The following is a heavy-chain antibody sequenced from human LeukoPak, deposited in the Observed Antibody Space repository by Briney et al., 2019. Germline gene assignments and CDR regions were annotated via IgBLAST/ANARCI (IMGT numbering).Heavy chain of an antibody. J-gene: IGHJ4*02. Sequence: GGSLRLSCAASGFTFSSYGIHWVRQAPRRGLGWVAFIRYDGSSKSYADAVKGRVTTSRDNSKNTLYLQMNSLRAEDTAVYYCAKDRLRGYAYVDYWGQGTLVTVSS. CDR2: IRYDGSSK. CDR3: AKDRLRGYAYVDY. D-gene: IGHD5-18*01. V-gene: IGHV3-30*02. CDR1: GFTFSSYG.